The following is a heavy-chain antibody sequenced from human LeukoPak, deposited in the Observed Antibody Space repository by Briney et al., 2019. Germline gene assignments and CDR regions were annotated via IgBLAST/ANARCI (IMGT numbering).Heavy chain of an antibody. CDR3: ARTTDYGSGSLIYYYYGMDV. D-gene: IGHD3-10*01. J-gene: IGHJ6*02. CDR1: GGSISSYY. CDR2: IYYSGST. V-gene: IGHV4-59*08. Sequence: PSETLSLTCTVSGGSISSYYWSWIRQPPGKGLEWIGYIYYSGSTNYNPSLKSRVTISVDTSKSQFSLRLSSVTAADTAVYYCARTTDYGSGSLIYYYYGMDVWGQGTTVTVSS.